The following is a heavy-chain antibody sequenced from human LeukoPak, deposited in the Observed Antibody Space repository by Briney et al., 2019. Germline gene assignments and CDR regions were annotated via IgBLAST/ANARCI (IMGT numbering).Heavy chain of an antibody. Sequence: GGSLRLSCAASGFTVSSNYMSWVRQAPGKGLEWVSVIYSGGTTNYADSVKGRFAISRDNSKNTLFLQMNSLRAEDTAVYYCARGGYSSSWYHFDYWGQGTLVTVSS. CDR2: IYSGGTT. D-gene: IGHD6-13*01. J-gene: IGHJ4*02. V-gene: IGHV3-53*01. CDR3: ARGGYSSSWYHFDY. CDR1: GFTVSSNY.